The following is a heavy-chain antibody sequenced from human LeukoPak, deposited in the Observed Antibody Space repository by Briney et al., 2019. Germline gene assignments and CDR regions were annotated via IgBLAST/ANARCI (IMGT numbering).Heavy chain of an antibody. CDR2: ISYDGSNK. V-gene: IGHV3-30*04. J-gene: IGHJ6*03. CDR3: ARDGRGSGWPHYYMDV. Sequence: PGGSLRLSCAASGFTFSSYAMHWVRQAPGKGLEWVAVISYDGSNKYYADSVKGRFTISRDNSKNTLYLQMNSLRAEDTAVYYCARDGRGSGWPHYYMDVWGKGTTVTVSS. D-gene: IGHD6-19*01. CDR1: GFTFSSYA.